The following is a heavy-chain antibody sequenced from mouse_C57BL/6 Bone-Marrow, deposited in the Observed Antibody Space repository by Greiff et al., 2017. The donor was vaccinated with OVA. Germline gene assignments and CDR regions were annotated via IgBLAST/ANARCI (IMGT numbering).Heavy chain of an antibody. CDR3: ARRTAQAFAMDY. Sequence: EVKLMESGGGLVHPAWYLKLSCAASGFTFSDYYMYWVRQTPEKRLEWVAYISNGGGSTYYPDTVKGRFTISRDNAKNTLYLQMSRLKSEDTAMYYCARRTAQAFAMDYWGQGTSVTVSS. D-gene: IGHD3-2*02. CDR1: GFTFSDYY. V-gene: IGHV5-12*01. J-gene: IGHJ4*01. CDR2: ISNGGGST.